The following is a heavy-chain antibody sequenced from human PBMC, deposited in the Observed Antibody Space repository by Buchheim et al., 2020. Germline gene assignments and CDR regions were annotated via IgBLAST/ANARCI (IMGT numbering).Heavy chain of an antibody. Sequence: QVQLVQSGAEVKKPGASVKVSCKASGYTFTGYYMHWVRQAPGQGLEWMGWINPNSGGTNYAQKIQGRVTMTRDTSISTAYMELSRLRSDDTAVYYCARVPVTMVRGTLMLFDYWSQGTL. CDR2: INPNSGGT. CDR1: GYTFTGYY. CDR3: ARVPVTMVRGTLMLFDY. D-gene: IGHD3-10*01. J-gene: IGHJ4*02. V-gene: IGHV1-2*02.